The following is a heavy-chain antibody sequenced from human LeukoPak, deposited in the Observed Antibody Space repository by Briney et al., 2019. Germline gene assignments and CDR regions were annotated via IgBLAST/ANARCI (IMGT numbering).Heavy chain of an antibody. J-gene: IGHJ4*02. D-gene: IGHD2-15*01. V-gene: IGHV4-34*01. Sequence: SETLSLTCAVYGGSFSGYYWGWIRQPPGKGLEWIGEINHSGSTNYNPSLKSRVTISVDTSKNQFSLKLSSVTAADTAVYYCVRVLEGCSGGSCYNYFDYWGQGTLVTVSS. CDR3: VRVLEGCSGGSCYNYFDY. CDR2: INHSGST. CDR1: GGSFSGYY.